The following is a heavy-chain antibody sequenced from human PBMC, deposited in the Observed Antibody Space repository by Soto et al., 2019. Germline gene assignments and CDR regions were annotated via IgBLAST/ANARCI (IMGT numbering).Heavy chain of an antibody. CDR3: ARGGVVVADPYYYYYMDV. D-gene: IGHD2-15*01. CDR2: ISSSGSTI. Sequence: GGSLRLSCAASGFTFSDYYMSWIRQAPGKGLEWVSYISSSGSTIYYADSVKGRFTISRDNAKNSLYLQMNSLRAEDTAVYYCARGGVVVADPYYYYYMDVWGKGTTVTVSS. V-gene: IGHV3-11*01. CDR1: GFTFSDYY. J-gene: IGHJ6*03.